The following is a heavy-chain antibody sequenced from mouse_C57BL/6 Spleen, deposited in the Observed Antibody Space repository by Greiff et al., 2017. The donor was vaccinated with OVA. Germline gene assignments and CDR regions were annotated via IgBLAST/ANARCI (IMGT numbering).Heavy chain of an antibody. CDR3: ARGGTTVVADGFYD. CDR2: ISDGGSYT. Sequence: EVMLVESGAGLVKPGGSLKLSCAASGFTFSSYAMSWVRQTPEKRLEWVATISDGGSYTYYPDNVKGRFTISRDNAKNNLYLQMSHLKSEDTAMYCGARGGTTVVADGFYDWGKGTTLTVSS. D-gene: IGHD1-1*01. J-gene: IGHJ2*01. CDR1: GFTFSSYA. V-gene: IGHV5-4*03.